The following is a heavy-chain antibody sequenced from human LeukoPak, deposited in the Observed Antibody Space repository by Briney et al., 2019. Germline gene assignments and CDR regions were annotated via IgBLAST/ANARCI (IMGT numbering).Heavy chain of an antibody. J-gene: IGHJ3*02. V-gene: IGHV3-9*03. D-gene: IGHD6-19*01. CDR3: AKQGRSSRYHAFDI. CDR2: ISWNSGSI. CDR1: GFTFDDYA. Sequence: PGRSLRLSCAASGFTFDDYAMHWVRQAPGKGLEWVSGISWNSGSIGYADSVKGRFTISRDNAKNSLYLQMNSLRAEDMALYYCAKQGRSSRYHAFDIWGQGTMVTVSS.